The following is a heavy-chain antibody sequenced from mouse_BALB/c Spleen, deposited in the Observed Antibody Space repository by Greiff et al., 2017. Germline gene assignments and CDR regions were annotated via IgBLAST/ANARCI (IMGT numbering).Heavy chain of an antibody. D-gene: IGHD2-1*01. CDR1: GYTFTSYW. CDR2: INPSNGRT. V-gene: IGHV1S81*02. J-gene: IGHJ3*01. CDR3: ARFYYGNLAWFAY. Sequence: QVQLQQPGAELVKPGASVKLSCKASGYTFTSYWMHWVKQRPGQGLEWIGEINPSNGRTNYNEKFKSKATLTVDKSSSTAYMQLSSLTSEDSAVYYCARFYYGNLAWFAYWGQGTLVTVSA.